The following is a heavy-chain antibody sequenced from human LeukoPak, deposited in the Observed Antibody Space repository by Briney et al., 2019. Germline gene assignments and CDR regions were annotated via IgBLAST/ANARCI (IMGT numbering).Heavy chain of an antibody. D-gene: IGHD6-19*01. CDR1: GFTFSNAW. CDR3: TTDGIAVAGYFDY. V-gene: IGHV3-15*01. J-gene: IGHJ4*02. CDR2: IKSNTDGGTK. Sequence: GESLKISCAASGFTFSNAWMNWVRQTPGKGLEWVGRIKSNTDGGTKDYAVPVKGRFTISRGDSKNTLYLQMNSLKTEDTAVYYCTTDGIAVAGYFDYWGQGTLVTVSS.